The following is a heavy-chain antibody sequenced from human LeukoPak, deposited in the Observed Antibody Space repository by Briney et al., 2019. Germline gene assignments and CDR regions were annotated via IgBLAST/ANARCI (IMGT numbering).Heavy chain of an antibody. J-gene: IGHJ3*02. D-gene: IGHD5-18*01. CDR1: GYSFSSYG. CDR3: ARDLARGYSYGYNAFDI. Sequence: ASVKVSCKASGYSFSSYGIGWVGQAPRQGLEWMGWITAGNGNTNYAQKVQGRVTMTTDTSTSTAYMELRSLRSDDTAVYFCARDLARGYSYGYNAFDIWGQGTMVTVSS. CDR2: ITAGNGNT. V-gene: IGHV1-18*01.